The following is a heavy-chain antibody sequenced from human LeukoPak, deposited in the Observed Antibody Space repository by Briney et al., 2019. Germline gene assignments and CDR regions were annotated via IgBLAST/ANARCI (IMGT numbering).Heavy chain of an antibody. CDR1: GGSISSYY. D-gene: IGHD6-13*01. V-gene: IGHV4-4*07. J-gene: IGHJ3*02. CDR2: IYTSGST. Sequence: PSETLSLTCTVPGGSISSYYWSWIRQPAGKGLEWIGRIYTSGSTNYNPSLKSRVTMSVDTSKNQFSLKLSSVTAANTAVYYWGRSPSIAAAGRAFGAFETWGQRTMV. CDR3: GRSPSIAAAGRAFGAFET.